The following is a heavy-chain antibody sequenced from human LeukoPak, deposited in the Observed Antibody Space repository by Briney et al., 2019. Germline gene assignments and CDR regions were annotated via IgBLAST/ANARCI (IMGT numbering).Heavy chain of an antibody. CDR3: ARTALRLGSLAFDP. CDR1: GGSISSYY. Sequence: SETLSPTCTVSGGSISSYYWSWIRQPPGKGLEWIGYIYYSGSTNYNPSLKSRVTISVDTSKNQFSLKLSSVTAADTAVYYCARTALRLGSLAFDPWGQGTLVTVSS. D-gene: IGHD3-9*01. CDR2: IYYSGST. J-gene: IGHJ5*02. V-gene: IGHV4-59*08.